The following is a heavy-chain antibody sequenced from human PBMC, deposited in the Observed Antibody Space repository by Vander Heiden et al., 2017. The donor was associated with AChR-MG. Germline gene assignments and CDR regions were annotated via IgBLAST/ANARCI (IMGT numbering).Heavy chain of an antibody. CDR3: ARGTYYYDGMDV. CDR2: MNTNSGNT. CDR1: GYTFTSYD. V-gene: IGHV1-8*01. Sequence: QVQLVPSGAEVKKPGASVKVSCKASGYTFTSYDINWVRQVTGHGLECMGWMNTNSGNTGYAQKFKGRVTMTRNTSISTAYMELSSLRSEDTAVDDCARGTYYYDGMDVWGQGTTVTVSS. J-gene: IGHJ6*02.